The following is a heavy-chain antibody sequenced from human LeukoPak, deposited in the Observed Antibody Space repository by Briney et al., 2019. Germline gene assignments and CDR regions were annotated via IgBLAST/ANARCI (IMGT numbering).Heavy chain of an antibody. CDR3: ARGRRRYDILTGSMGY. CDR1: GYTFTSYG. CDR2: MNPISGKT. D-gene: IGHD3-9*01. V-gene: IGHV1-8*02. J-gene: IGHJ4*02. Sequence: ASVKVSCKASGYTFTSYGINWVRQATGQGFEWMGWMNPISGKTGYAQKFQGRVTMTRDTSISTAYMELSRLRSDDTAVYYCARGRRRYDILTGSMGYWGQGALVTVSS.